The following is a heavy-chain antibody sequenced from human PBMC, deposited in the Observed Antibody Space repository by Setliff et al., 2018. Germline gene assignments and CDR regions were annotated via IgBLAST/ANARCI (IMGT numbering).Heavy chain of an antibody. D-gene: IGHD4-17*01. CDR2: IHSNGIK. J-gene: IGHJ4*02. CDR3: ASDIHNDYDYFDY. V-gene: IGHV4-59*01. CDR1: GTSINSYY. Sequence: SETLSLTCSVSGTSINSYYWTWIRQPPGKGLEWIGFIHSNGIKNYNPSLKSRVTISVDTSKNHVSLNLASVTAADTAVYYCASDIHNDYDYFDYWGQGIQVTVSS.